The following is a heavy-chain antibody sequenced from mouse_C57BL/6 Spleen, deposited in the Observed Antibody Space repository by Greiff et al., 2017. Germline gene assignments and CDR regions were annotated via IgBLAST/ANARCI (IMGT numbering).Heavy chain of an antibody. Sequence: EVQVVESEGGLVQPGSSMKLSCTASGFTFSDYYMAWVRQVPEKGLEWVANINYDGSSTYYLDSLKSRFIISRDNEKNILYLQMSSLKSEDTATYYCARDGSSYYFDVWGTGTTVTVSS. J-gene: IGHJ1*03. CDR3: ARDGSSYYFDV. CDR2: INYDGSST. CDR1: GFTFSDYY. V-gene: IGHV5-16*01. D-gene: IGHD1-1*01.